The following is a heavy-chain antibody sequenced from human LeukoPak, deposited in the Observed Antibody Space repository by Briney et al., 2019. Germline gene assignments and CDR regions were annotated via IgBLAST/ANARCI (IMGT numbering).Heavy chain of an antibody. J-gene: IGHJ1*01. V-gene: IGHV3-30-3*02. CDR1: GFTFSSYA. CDR2: ISYDGSNK. CDR3: AKRPYDSSGFEYFQH. Sequence: GGSLRLSCAASGFTFSSYAMHWVRQAPGKGLEWVAVISYDGSNKYYADSVKGRFTISRDNAKNSLYLQMNSLRAEDTAVYYCAKRPYDSSGFEYFQHWGQGTLVTVSS. D-gene: IGHD3-22*01.